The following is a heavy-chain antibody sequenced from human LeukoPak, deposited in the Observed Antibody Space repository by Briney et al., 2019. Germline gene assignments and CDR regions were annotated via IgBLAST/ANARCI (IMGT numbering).Heavy chain of an antibody. Sequence: GGSLRLSCAASGFTYSRYAMSWVRQAPGKGLEWVSSISDNGAGTFYADTVKGRFTISRDNSDKTLYLQMNSLRAEDTAVYYCAKRSLSGTWYFDLWGRGTLVIVSS. CDR3: AKRSLSGTWYFDL. J-gene: IGHJ2*01. V-gene: IGHV3-23*01. CDR1: GFTYSRYA. CDR2: ISDNGAGT. D-gene: IGHD3-3*01.